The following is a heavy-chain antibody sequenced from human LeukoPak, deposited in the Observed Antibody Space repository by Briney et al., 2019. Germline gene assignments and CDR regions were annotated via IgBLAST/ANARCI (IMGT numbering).Heavy chain of an antibody. D-gene: IGHD3-10*01. CDR2: IRQDGGDS. CDR3: ARVQYYGSGSYYNWFDP. J-gene: IGHJ5*02. CDR1: GFSFSNHW. V-gene: IGHV3-7*01. Sequence: PGGSLRLSCAASGFSFSNHWMAWVRQTPGKGLEWVANIRQDGGDSYYVDSVRARFTISRDNAKNTLYLQMNSLRAEDTAVYYCARVQYYGSGSYYNWFDPWGQGTLVTVSS.